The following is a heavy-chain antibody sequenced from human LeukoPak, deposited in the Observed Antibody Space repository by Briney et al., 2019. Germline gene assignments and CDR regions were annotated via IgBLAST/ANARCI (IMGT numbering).Heavy chain of an antibody. V-gene: IGHV4-39*01. CDR2: IYYSGST. CDR3: ARQLGYCSSTSCYADKVDY. Sequence: SETLSLTCTVSGGSISNSGHYWVWIRQPPGKGLEWIGSIYYSGSTYYNPSLKSRVTISVDTSKNQFSLKLSSVTAADTAVYYCARQLGYCSSTSCYADKVDYWGQGTLVTVSS. D-gene: IGHD2-2*01. J-gene: IGHJ4*02. CDR1: GGSISNSGHY.